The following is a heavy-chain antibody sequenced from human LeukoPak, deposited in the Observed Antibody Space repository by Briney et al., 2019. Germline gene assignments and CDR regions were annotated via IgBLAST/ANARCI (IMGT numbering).Heavy chain of an antibody. CDR2: IWYDGISK. Sequence: PGGSLRLSCAASGFTFSSYGMHWVRQAPGKGPEWVAVIWYDGISKYYADSVKGRFTISRDNSKNTLYLQMNSLRAEDTAVYYCAKVASIAVAADAFDIWGQGTMVTVSS. J-gene: IGHJ3*02. D-gene: IGHD6-19*01. CDR1: GFTFSSYG. CDR3: AKVASIAVAADAFDI. V-gene: IGHV3-33*06.